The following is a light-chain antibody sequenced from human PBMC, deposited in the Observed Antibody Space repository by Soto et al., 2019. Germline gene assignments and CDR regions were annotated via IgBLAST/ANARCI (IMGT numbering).Light chain of an antibody. CDR3: QQYGSSALT. CDR2: GTS. Sequence: EIVLTQSPGTLSLSPGERATLSCRASQSVSSSYLVWYQQRPGQPPRLLIYGTSNTAAGIPDRFTGTGSGTDFTLTIYRLEPEDSAVYYCQQYGSSALTFGGGTKV. V-gene: IGKV3-20*01. CDR1: QSVSSSY. J-gene: IGKJ4*01.